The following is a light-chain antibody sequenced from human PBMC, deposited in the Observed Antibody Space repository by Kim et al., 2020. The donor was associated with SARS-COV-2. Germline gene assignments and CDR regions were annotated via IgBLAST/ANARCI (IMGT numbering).Light chain of an antibody. Sequence: SYELTQPPSVSVSPGQTASITCSGDKLGDKYACWYQQKPGQSPVLVIYQDSKRPSGIPERFSGSNSGNTATLTISGTQAMDEADYYCQAWDSSTAHVVFGGGTQLTAL. J-gene: IGLJ2*01. V-gene: IGLV3-1*01. CDR3: QAWDSSTAHVV. CDR1: KLGDKY. CDR2: QDS.